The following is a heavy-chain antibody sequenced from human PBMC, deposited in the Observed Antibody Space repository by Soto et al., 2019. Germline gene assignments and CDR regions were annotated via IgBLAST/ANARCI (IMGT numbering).Heavy chain of an antibody. CDR2: ISHRGST. CDR1: GGSLSGYY. J-gene: IGHJ4*02. CDR3: ARGHRYSSSSMYGLLLPFLDY. D-gene: IGHD6-6*01. Sequence: SETLSLTCAVYGGSLSGYYWSWIRQSPGKGPEWIGEISHRGSTNYNPSLKSRVTISVDTSKNQFSLKLSSVTAADTAVYYCARGHRYSSSSMYGLLLPFLDYWGQGTLVTVSS. V-gene: IGHV4-34*01.